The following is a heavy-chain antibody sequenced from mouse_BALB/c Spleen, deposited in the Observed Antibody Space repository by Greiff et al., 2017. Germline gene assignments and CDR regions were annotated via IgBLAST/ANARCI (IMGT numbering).Heavy chain of an antibody. J-gene: IGHJ4*01. V-gene: IGHV1-9*01. Sequence: QVQLKESGAELMKPGASVKISCKATGYTFSSYWIEWVKQRPGHGLEWIGEILPGSGSTNYNEKFKGKATFTADTSSNTAYMQLSSLTSEDSAVYYCARFDGYYHYAMDYWGQGTSVTVSS. CDR2: ILPGSGST. CDR3: ARFDGYYHYAMDY. D-gene: IGHD2-3*01. CDR1: GYTFSSYW.